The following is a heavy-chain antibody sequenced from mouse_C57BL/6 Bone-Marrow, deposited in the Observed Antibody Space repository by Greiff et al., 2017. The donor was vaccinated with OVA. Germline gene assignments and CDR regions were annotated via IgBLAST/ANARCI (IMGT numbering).Heavy chain of an antibody. CDR2: FHPYNDDT. V-gene: IGHV1-47*01. J-gene: IGHJ1*03. Sequence: VQLQQSGAELVKPGASVKTSCKASGYTFTTYPIEWMKQNHGKSLEWIGNFHPYNDDTKYNEKFKGKATLTVEKSSSTVYLELSRLTSDDSAVYYCARIYYDYDGGPWYFDVWGTGTTVTVSS. D-gene: IGHD2-4*01. CDR1: GYTFTTYP. CDR3: ARIYYDYDGGPWYFDV.